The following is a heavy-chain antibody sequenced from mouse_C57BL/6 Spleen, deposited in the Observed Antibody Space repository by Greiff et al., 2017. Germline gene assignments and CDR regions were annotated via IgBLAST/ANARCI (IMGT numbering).Heavy chain of an antibody. CDR2: IRNKANGYTT. Sequence: EVQLVESGGGLVQPGGSLSLSCAASGFTFTDYYMSWVRQPPGKALEWLGFIRNKANGYTTEYSASVKGRFTISRDNSQSILYLQMTALRAEDSATYYCASSLRREFAYWGQGTLVTVSA. CDR1: GFTFTDYY. CDR3: ASSLRREFAY. D-gene: IGHD2-12*01. V-gene: IGHV7-3*01. J-gene: IGHJ3*01.